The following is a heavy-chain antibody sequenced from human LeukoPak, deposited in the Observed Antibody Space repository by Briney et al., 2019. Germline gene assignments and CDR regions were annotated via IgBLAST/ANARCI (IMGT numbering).Heavy chain of an antibody. D-gene: IGHD3-16*01. CDR3: ASGPGEDAFDI. J-gene: IGHJ3*02. V-gene: IGHV3-7*01. CDR1: GFTFSSYW. Sequence: GGSLRLSCAASGFTFSSYWMSWVRQAPGKGLEWVANIKQDGSEKYYVDSVKGRFTISRDNAKNPLYLQMNSLRAEDTAVYYCASGPGEDAFDIWGQGTMVTVSS. CDR2: IKQDGSEK.